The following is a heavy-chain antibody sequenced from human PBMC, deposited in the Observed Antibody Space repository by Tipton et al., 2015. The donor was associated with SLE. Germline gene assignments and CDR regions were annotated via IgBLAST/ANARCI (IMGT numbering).Heavy chain of an antibody. V-gene: IGHV3-30*04. D-gene: IGHD3-16*02. Sequence: SLRLSCVASGFTFSTYTMHWVRQAPGKGLEWVAVISYDGSDKYYADSVKGRFTISRDNSKNTLYLQMNSLRAEDMAVYYCARLLSNYYGMDVWGRGTTVTVSS. CDR3: ARLLSNYYGMDV. CDR1: GFTFSTYT. J-gene: IGHJ6*02. CDR2: ISYDGSDK.